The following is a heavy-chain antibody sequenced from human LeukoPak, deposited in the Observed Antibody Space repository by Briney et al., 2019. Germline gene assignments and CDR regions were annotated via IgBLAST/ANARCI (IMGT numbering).Heavy chain of an antibody. V-gene: IGHV3-23*01. D-gene: IGHD3-3*01. CDR2: IRGSGGST. CDR1: GFTFSSYA. J-gene: IGHJ5*02. Sequence: GGSQRLSCAASGFTFSSYAMSWVRQAPGKGQEWVSAIRGSGGSTYYADSVKGRFTISRDNSKNTLYLQMNSLRAEDTAVYYCAKGYDFWSGYYQGDWFDPWGQGTLVTVSS. CDR3: AKGYDFWSGYYQGDWFDP.